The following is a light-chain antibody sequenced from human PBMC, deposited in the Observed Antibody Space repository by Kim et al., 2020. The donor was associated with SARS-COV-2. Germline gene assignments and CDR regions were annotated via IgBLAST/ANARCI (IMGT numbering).Light chain of an antibody. J-gene: IGLJ2*01. V-gene: IGLV3-1*01. CDR2: QDS. CDR1: KVGNKC. Sequence: VSVAPGQTASITCSGEKVGNKCVSWYQQKPGQSPVVVIYQDSKRPSWIPARFSGSNSGNTATLTISGTQALDEADYYCQAWDSTIVFGGGTQLTVL. CDR3: QAWDSTIV.